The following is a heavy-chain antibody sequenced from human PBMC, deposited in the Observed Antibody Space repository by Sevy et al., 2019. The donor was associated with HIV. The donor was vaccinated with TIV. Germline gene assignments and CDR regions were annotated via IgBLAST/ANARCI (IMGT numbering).Heavy chain of an antibody. CDR3: ARVGYSSSWYGWYFDY. V-gene: IGHV1-18*01. Sequence: ASVKVSCKASSYTFTSYGISWVRQAPGQGLEWMGWISAYNGNTNYAQKLQGRVTMTTDTSTSTAYMELRSLRSDDTAVYYCARVGYSSSWYGWYFDYWGQGTLVTVSS. CDR2: ISAYNGNT. D-gene: IGHD6-13*01. CDR1: SYTFTSYG. J-gene: IGHJ4*02.